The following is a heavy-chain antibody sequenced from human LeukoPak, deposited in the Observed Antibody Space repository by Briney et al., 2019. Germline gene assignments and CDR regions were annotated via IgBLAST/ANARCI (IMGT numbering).Heavy chain of an antibody. D-gene: IGHD1-26*01. CDR2: ICRRSLHA. J-gene: IGHJ4*02. CDR1: GFTFSDYS. CDR3: VKELVEMGATTAYLDH. V-gene: IGHV3-21*04. Sequence: PVGSLRLSSAPPGFTFSDYSMNSVREAPREGLWRVSSICRRSLHAYYAGSAKGRFTISRDKAKNSLYLKIYTLRAADMPLYPSVKELVEMGATTAYLDHWGQGTLVTVS.